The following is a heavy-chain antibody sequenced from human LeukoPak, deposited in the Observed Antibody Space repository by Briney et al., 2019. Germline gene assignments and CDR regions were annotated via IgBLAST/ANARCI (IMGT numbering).Heavy chain of an antibody. CDR2: IWYDGSQK. Sequence: GGSLRLSCAASGYSFSSHGMHWVRQAPGKGLEWVAVIWYDGSQKYYADSVKGRFTISRDNLENTGDLQMNSLRAEDTAVYYCARLYGSKSGYFDYWGPGTLVTVST. J-gene: IGHJ4*02. D-gene: IGHD4-23*01. CDR1: GYSFSSHG. V-gene: IGHV3-33*01. CDR3: ARLYGSKSGYFDY.